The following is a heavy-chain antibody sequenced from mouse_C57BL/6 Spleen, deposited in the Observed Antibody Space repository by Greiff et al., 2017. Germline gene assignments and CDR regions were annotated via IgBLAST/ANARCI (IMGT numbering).Heavy chain of an antibody. Sequence: QVQLQQSGPELVKPGASVKISCKASGYAFSSSWMNWGKQRPGKGLEWIGRIYPGDGDTNYNGKFKGKATLTADKSSSTAYMQLSSLTSEDSAVYFCAREGYYGSSYQYYFDYWGQGTTLTVSS. D-gene: IGHD1-1*01. CDR3: AREGYYGSSYQYYFDY. CDR1: GYAFSSSW. CDR2: IYPGDGDT. V-gene: IGHV1-82*01. J-gene: IGHJ2*01.